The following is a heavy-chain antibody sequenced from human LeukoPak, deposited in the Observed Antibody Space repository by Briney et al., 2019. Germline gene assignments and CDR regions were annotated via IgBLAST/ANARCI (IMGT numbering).Heavy chain of an antibody. D-gene: IGHD3-10*01. CDR1: GFTFSHYR. Sequence: GGSLRLSCVASGFTFSHYRMHWLRQPPGKGLVWVSPINIDGIEAKYADSVTSRFTISRDNAKNTLYLQMTSMRAEDTTLYYCATGGTYWSTWTGNWGQGTLVTVSS. CDR3: ATGGTYWSTWTGN. J-gene: IGHJ4*02. CDR2: INIDGIEA. V-gene: IGHV3-74*03.